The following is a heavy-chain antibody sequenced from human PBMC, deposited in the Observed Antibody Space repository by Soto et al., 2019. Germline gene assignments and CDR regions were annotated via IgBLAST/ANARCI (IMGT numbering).Heavy chain of an antibody. CDR2: ISHDGSNK. D-gene: IGHD2-15*01. J-gene: IGHJ6*02. V-gene: IGHV3-30*18. CDR3: AKSGPRSGGTLTYGMDV. Sequence: QVQLVESGGGVVQPGRSLRLSCAASGFTFSSYGMHWVRQAPGKGLEWVAVISHDGSNKYYADSVKGRFTISRDNSKNTLYLQMNSLRAEDTAVYYCAKSGPRSGGTLTYGMDVWGQGTTVTVSS. CDR1: GFTFSSYG.